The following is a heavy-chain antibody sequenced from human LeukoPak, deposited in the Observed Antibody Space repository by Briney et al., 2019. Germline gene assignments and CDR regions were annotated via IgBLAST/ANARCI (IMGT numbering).Heavy chain of an antibody. CDR2: INVDGSEK. J-gene: IGHJ5*02. Sequence: GGSLRLSCAASGFIFYDYWMSWVRQAPGQGLEWVAAINVDGSEKYYVDSVKGRFTISRDNAKNSLYLQANRLRGEDTAVYHCVKQWAGSWGQGTLVTVSS. CDR3: VKQWAGS. CDR1: GFIFYDYW. V-gene: IGHV3-7*01. D-gene: IGHD6-19*01.